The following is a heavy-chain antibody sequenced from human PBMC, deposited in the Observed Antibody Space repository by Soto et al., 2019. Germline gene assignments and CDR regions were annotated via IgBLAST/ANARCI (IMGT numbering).Heavy chain of an antibody. V-gene: IGHV3-7*01. J-gene: IGHJ4*02. CDR3: TRASLRQDDDY. CDR1: GLTFSTSW. CDR2: ITPDGSGT. Sequence: GGSLRLSCAASGLTFSTSWMNWIRQPPGKGLEWVANITPDGSGTYYGDSVKGRFTISRDNAKNSVYLQMNSLREEDTAVYFCTRASLRQDDDYWGQGTLVTVSS. D-gene: IGHD5-12*01.